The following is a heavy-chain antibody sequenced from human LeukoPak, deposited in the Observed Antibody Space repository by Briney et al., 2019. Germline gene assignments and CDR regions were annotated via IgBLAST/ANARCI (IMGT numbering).Heavy chain of an antibody. J-gene: IGHJ5*02. D-gene: IGHD5-12*01. Sequence: SETLSLTCTVSGGSINSYYWGWIRQPPGKGLEWIGYVAYSGSTNYNPSLKSRVTISLDTSKNQFSLKLSSVTAADTAVYYCARTVSGYYFNAWGPGTLVTVSS. CDR1: GGSINSYY. CDR3: ARTVSGYYFNA. CDR2: VAYSGST. V-gene: IGHV4-59*01.